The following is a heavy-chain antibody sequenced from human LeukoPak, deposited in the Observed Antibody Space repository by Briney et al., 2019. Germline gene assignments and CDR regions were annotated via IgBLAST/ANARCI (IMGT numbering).Heavy chain of an antibody. CDR3: AKNRGATWWDLVDS. D-gene: IGHD1-26*01. CDR1: GHTFTKFS. Sequence: ASVKVSCKASGHTFTKFSVTWVRQAPGQGLEWMGWISADNGNTNYAQKFQGRVTMSVDTSTSTAYMELRSLRPDDTAVYYCAKNRGATWWDLVDSWGQGTLVTVSS. CDR2: ISADNGNT. J-gene: IGHJ4*02. V-gene: IGHV1-18*01.